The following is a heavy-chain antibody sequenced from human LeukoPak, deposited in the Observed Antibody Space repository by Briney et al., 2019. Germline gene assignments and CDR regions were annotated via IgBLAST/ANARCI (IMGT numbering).Heavy chain of an antibody. D-gene: IGHD4-11*01. CDR2: ISSSGGST. CDR1: GFTFSSYA. J-gene: IGHJ4*02. CDR3: AKDWRYGYGNYGGDY. Sequence: GGSLRLSCAASGFTFSSYAMSWVRQAPGKGLEWVSVISSSGGSTYCAESVEGRFTISRDNSNNTLYLQMNSLRAKDTAVYCCAKDWRYGYGNYGGDYWGQGTRVTVSS. V-gene: IGHV3-23*01.